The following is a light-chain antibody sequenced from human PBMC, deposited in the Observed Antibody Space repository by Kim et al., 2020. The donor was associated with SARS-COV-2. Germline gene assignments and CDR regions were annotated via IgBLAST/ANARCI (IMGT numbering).Light chain of an antibody. Sequence: QSALTQPASVSGSPGQSITISCTGTSSDVGGYDYVSWYQQHPGKAPKLMIYDVTDLPSGVSNRFSGSKSGNTASLTISGLQAEDEGEYYCSSYTSSDTLVFGGGTQLTVL. CDR3: SSYTSSDTLV. V-gene: IGLV2-14*03. CDR2: DVT. CDR1: SSDVGGYDY. J-gene: IGLJ2*01.